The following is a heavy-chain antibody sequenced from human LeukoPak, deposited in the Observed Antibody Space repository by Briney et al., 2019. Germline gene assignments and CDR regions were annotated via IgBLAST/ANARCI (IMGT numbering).Heavy chain of an antibody. J-gene: IGHJ4*02. CDR3: ARAGSGWYLIDY. D-gene: IGHD6-19*01. CDR1: GGSFSGYY. V-gene: IGHV4-59*01. CDR2: IYYSGST. Sequence: SETLSLTCAVYGGSFSGYYWSWIRQPPGKGLEWIGYIYYSGSTNYNPSLKSRVTISVDTSKNQFSLKLSSVTAADTAVYYCARAGSGWYLIDYWGQGTLVTVSS.